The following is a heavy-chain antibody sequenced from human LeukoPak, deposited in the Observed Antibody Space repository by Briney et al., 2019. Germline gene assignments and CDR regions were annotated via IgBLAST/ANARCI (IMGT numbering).Heavy chain of an antibody. J-gene: IGHJ4*02. CDR2: MYYNGDT. CDR1: GGPIISGSSY. D-gene: IGHD1-26*01. CDR3: ARHEHSGILLDN. V-gene: IGHV4-39*01. Sequence: SETLSLTCTVSGGPIISGSSYWAWIRQPPGKGLEWIGSMYYNGDTYYNTSLKSRVTISGDTSKNQFFLKLSSVTAADTAVYYCARHEHSGILLDNWGQGTLVTVSS.